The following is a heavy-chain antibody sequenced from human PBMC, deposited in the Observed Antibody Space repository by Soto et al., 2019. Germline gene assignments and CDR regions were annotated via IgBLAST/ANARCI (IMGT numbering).Heavy chain of an antibody. J-gene: IGHJ3*02. Sequence: PSETLSLTCPVSGCSIRSYYWSWIRQPPGKGLEWIGYIYYSGSTNYNPSLKSRVTISVDTSKNQFSLKLSSVTAADTAVYYCARGEGGKGYCSGGSCYPNDAFDIWGQGTMVTVSS. CDR2: IYYSGST. CDR3: ARGEGGKGYCSGGSCYPNDAFDI. V-gene: IGHV4-59*01. CDR1: GCSIRSYY. D-gene: IGHD2-15*01.